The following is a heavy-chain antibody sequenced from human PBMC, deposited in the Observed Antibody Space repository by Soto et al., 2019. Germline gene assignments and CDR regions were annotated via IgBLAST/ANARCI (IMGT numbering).Heavy chain of an antibody. CDR2: IYNGGTT. CDR1: GGSINNVNYC. V-gene: IGHV4-30-4*01. D-gene: IGHD7-27*01. Sequence: QVQLQESGPGLVKPSQTLSLTCTVSGGSINNVNYCWSWIRQSPDKGLEWIGNIYNGGTTYNHPSLTSRVTISVDTSNNQFSLKLSSVSAADTAVYYCARGPSGDKVDYWGQGTLVTVSS. J-gene: IGHJ4*02. CDR3: ARGPSGDKVDY.